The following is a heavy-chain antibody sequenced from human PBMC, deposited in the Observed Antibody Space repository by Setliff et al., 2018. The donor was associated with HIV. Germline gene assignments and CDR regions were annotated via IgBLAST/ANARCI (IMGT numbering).Heavy chain of an antibody. CDR3: AREVNIPVRGITDDAFDI. CDR1: GASMSSGDYY. V-gene: IGHV4-30-4*08. J-gene: IGHJ3*02. CDR2: IYYSGNS. Sequence: LSLTCTVPGASMSSGDYYWSWIRQPPGKGLAWIGYIYYSGNSYYNPSLKSRVTLSVDTSKNQFSLKVNSVTAADTAVYYCAREVNIPVRGITDDAFDIWGQGTMVTVSS. D-gene: IGHD3-10*01.